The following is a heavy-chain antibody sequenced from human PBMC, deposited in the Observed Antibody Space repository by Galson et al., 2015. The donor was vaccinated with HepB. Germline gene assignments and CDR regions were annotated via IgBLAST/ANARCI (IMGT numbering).Heavy chain of an antibody. CDR2: IYHGGST. Sequence: TLSLTCTVSGGSISSGGYSWSWIRQPPGKGLEWIGSIYHGGSTYYNPSLKSRVTISLDKSKSQFSLKLTSVTAAHTAVYYCARAAGTYYYDSRGQYYFDSWGQGILVTVSS. CDR3: ARAAGTYYYDSRGQYYFDS. D-gene: IGHD3-22*01. V-gene: IGHV4-30-2*01. J-gene: IGHJ4*02. CDR1: GGSISSGGYS.